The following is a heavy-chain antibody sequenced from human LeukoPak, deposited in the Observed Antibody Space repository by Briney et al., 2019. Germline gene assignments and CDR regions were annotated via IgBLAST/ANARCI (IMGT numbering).Heavy chain of an antibody. Sequence: SVKVSCKASGGTFSSYGISWVRQAPGQGLEWMGGIIPIFGTANYAQKFQGRVTITADKSTSTAYMELSSLRSEDTAVYYCAREEKVGAFDYWGQGTLVTVSS. CDR2: IIPIFGTA. CDR1: GGTFSSYG. V-gene: IGHV1-69*06. CDR3: AREEKVGAFDY. D-gene: IGHD1-26*01. J-gene: IGHJ4*02.